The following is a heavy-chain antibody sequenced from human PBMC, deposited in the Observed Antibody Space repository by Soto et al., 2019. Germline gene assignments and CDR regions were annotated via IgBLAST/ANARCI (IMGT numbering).Heavy chain of an antibody. CDR2: ISYDGSNK. V-gene: IGHV3-30-3*01. J-gene: IGHJ1*01. Sequence: QVQLVESGGGVVQPGRSLRLSCAASGFTFSSYAMHWVRQAPGKGLEWVAVISYDGSNKYYADSVKGRFTISRDNSKNTLYLQMNRLIAEDTAVDYCARSLAPSTASYFRFGDFQHWGQGTLVTVSS. CDR1: GFTFSSYA. CDR3: ARSLAPSTASYFRFGDFQH. D-gene: IGHD3-16*01.